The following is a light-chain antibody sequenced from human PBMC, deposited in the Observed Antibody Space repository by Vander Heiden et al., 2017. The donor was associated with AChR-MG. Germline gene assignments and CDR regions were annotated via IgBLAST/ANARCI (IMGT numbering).Light chain of an antibody. J-gene: IGLJ3*02. CDR3: CSYAGSHTWV. Sequence: QSALTQPRALSGSPGQSVTISCTGTSSDVGNYIYVSWYQQHPGKAPKLMTYDVNKRPSGVPDRFSGSKSGNTASLTISGLQADDEATYYCCSYAGSHTWVFGGGTKLTVL. V-gene: IGLV2-11*01. CDR2: DVN. CDR1: SSDVGNYIY.